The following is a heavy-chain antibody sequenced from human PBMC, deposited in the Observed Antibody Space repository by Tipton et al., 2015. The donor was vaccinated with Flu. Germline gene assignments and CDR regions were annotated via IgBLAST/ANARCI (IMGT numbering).Heavy chain of an antibody. D-gene: IGHD2-15*01. CDR1: GGSITGSHW. CDR3: ARDSILTPDSKSGFDAFDI. V-gene: IGHV4-4*02. CDR2: VFHSGSA. Sequence: TLSLTCAVSGGSITGSHWWSWLRQSPGKGLEWIGEVFHSGSANYDLSLKSRVSISVDKAKNQFSLKLTSVTAADTAVYYCARDSILTPDSKSGFDAFDIWGQGKEVNVSS. J-gene: IGHJ3*02.